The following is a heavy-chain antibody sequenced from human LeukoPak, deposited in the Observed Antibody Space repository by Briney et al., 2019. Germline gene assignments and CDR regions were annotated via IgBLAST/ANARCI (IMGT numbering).Heavy chain of an antibody. CDR1: GFTPCRSD. CDR2: INSGGSDI. D-gene: IGHD1-26*01. V-gene: IGHV3-48*03. Sequence: GGSLRLSRVASGFTPCRSDMRWVRQAPGERLEWVANINSGGSDINYADSVKGRFTISRDNAKNSLYLQMNSLRAEDTAVYYCARRGREDAFDIWGEGTMVTVSS. J-gene: IGHJ3*02. CDR3: ARRGREDAFDI.